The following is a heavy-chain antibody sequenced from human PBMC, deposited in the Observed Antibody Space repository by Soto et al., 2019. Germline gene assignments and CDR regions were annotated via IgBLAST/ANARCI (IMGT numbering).Heavy chain of an antibody. D-gene: IGHD6-13*01. Sequence: PGGSLRLSCAASGFTFSSYGMHWVRQAPGKGLEWVAVISYDGSNKYYADSVKGRFTISRDNSENTLYLQMNSLRAEDTAVYYCAKDRYAAAGLDYWGQGTLVTVSS. CDR2: ISYDGSNK. J-gene: IGHJ4*02. V-gene: IGHV3-30*18. CDR1: GFTFSSYG. CDR3: AKDRYAAAGLDY.